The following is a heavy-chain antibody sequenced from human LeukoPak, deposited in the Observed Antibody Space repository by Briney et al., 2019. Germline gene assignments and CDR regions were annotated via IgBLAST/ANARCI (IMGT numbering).Heavy chain of an antibody. D-gene: IGHD2-2*01. J-gene: IGHJ4*02. CDR1: AYTSTDYY. CDR2: INPNSGDT. Sequence: ASVKVSCKASAYTSTDYYLHWVRHAPGQGLEWIASINPNSGDTNYAQKFQGRVTMTRDTSISTARMEMSRLRSDDTAVYYCARANFLYCSSTTCLFDYWGQGTLVTVSS. V-gene: IGHV1-2*02. CDR3: ARANFLYCSSTTCLFDY.